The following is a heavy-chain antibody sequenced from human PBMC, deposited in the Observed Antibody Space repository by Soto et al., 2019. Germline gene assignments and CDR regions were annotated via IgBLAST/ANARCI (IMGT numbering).Heavy chain of an antibody. CDR1: GGSISSGGYY. D-gene: IGHD4-17*01. V-gene: IGHV4-31*03. CDR2: IYYSGST. CDR3: ARLAEYGDQNYYYYYYYMDV. J-gene: IGHJ6*03. Sequence: QVQLQESGPGLVKPSQTLSLTCTVSGGSISSGGYYWSWIRQHPGKGLEWIGYIYYSGSTYYNPSLKIRVTTSVDTSKNQFSLTLSSVTAADTAVYYCARLAEYGDQNYYYYYYYMDVWGKGTTVTVSS.